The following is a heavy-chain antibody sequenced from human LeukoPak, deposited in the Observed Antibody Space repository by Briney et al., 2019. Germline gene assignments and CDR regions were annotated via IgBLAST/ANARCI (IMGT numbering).Heavy chain of an antibody. V-gene: IGHV1-2*02. CDR3: ARRYCSSTSCYYFDY. CDR2: INPNSAGT. D-gene: IGHD2-2*01. CDR1: GYTFTDYY. J-gene: IGHJ4*02. Sequence: ASVKVSCKASGYTFTDYYMHWVRQAPGQGLEWMGWINPNSAGTNYAQNCQGRVTMTRDTSINTAYMELTRLRSDDTAVYYCARRYCSSTSCYYFDYWGQGTLVTVSS.